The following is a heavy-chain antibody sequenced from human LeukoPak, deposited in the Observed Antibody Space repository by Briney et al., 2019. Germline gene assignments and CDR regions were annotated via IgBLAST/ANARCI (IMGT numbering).Heavy chain of an antibody. V-gene: IGHV3-7*01. CDR3: ARGSSAGASLRHDY. CDR1: GFTFSSYW. D-gene: IGHD1-26*01. J-gene: IGHJ4*02. CDR2: IKQDGSEE. Sequence: GGSLRLSCAASGFTFSSYWMSWVRQAPGKGLEWVANIKQDGSEEDFVDSVKGRFTISRDNAKKSLYLQMNSLRAEDTAVYYCARGSSAGASLRHDYWGQGTLVTVSS.